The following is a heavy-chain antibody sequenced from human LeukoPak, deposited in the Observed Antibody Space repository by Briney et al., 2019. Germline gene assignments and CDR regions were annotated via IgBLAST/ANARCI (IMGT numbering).Heavy chain of an antibody. CDR2: IYYSGTT. D-gene: IGHD6-19*01. CDR3: ARHGDSSVWYVAY. J-gene: IGHJ4*02. V-gene: IGHV4-39*01. Sequence: PSETLSLTCTVSGGSISSYSYYWGWIRQPPGKGLEWIGSIYYSGTTYYNPSLKGRVTISVDTSNNQLSLRLSSVTAADTAVYYCARHGDSSVWYVAYWGQGTLVTVSS. CDR1: GGSISSYSYY.